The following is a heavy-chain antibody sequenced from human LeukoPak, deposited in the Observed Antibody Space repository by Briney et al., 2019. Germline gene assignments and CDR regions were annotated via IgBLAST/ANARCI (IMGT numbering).Heavy chain of an antibody. V-gene: IGHV3-23*01. J-gene: IGHJ4*02. CDR3: AKRAFWSGDFDY. Sequence: GGSLGLSCAASGFTFSSYAMSWVRQAPGKGLEWVSAISGSGGSTYYADSVKGRFTISRDNSKNTLYLQTNSLRAEDTAVYYCAKRAFWSGDFDYWGQGALVTVSS. CDR2: ISGSGGST. D-gene: IGHD3-3*02. CDR1: GFTFSSYA.